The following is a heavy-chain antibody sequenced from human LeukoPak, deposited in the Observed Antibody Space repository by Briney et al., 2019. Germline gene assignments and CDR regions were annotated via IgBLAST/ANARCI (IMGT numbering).Heavy chain of an antibody. J-gene: IGHJ4*02. CDR3: ASHGGL. D-gene: IGHD5-12*01. CDR1: GFSFSSYG. Sequence: GGSPRLSCAASGFSFSSYGMHWVRQAPGKGLEWVAVIWYDGSNKNYADSVKGRFTTSRVNSKNMLYLQMNSLRVEDTALYYCASHGGLWGQGTLVTVSS. CDR2: IWYDGSNK. V-gene: IGHV3-33*01.